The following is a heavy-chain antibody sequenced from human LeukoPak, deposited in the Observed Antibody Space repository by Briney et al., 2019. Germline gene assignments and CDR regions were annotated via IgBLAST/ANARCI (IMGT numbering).Heavy chain of an antibody. Sequence: GGSLRLSCAGSGFTFSTYWMSWVRQAPGKGLEWVANIKQDGSEKYYVDTVKGRFTISRDNAKNSLYLQMNSLRAEDTAVYYCARGLTWVAYMDVWGKGTTVTISS. D-gene: IGHD1-26*01. CDR2: IKQDGSEK. J-gene: IGHJ6*03. CDR3: ARGLTWVAYMDV. V-gene: IGHV3-7*01. CDR1: GFTFSTYW.